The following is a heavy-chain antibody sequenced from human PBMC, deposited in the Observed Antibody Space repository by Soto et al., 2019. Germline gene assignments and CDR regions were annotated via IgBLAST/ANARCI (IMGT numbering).Heavy chain of an antibody. CDR3: AKDTHCSDTGCDLDY. J-gene: IGHJ4*02. V-gene: IGHV3-7*01. CDR2: IKQDGSET. Sequence: EVQLVESGGGLVQPGGSLRLSCAASGFTFSNYWMSWVRQAPGEGLEWVADIKQDGSETYYVDSVKGRFTISRDNAKNSLYLQMNSLRAEDTAVYYCAKDTHCSDTGCDLDYWGQGTLVTVSS. CDR1: GFTFSNYW. D-gene: IGHD6-19*01.